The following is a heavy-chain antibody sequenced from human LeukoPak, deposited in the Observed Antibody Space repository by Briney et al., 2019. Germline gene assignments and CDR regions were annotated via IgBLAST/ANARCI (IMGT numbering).Heavy chain of an antibody. CDR2: ISDKGGIT. D-gene: IGHD2-15*01. CDR3: ARSGGAYKQFEV. Sequence: GGSLRPPCPALALNCSTLGSDWARQAPGKGPEWVSHISDKGGITYADSVNGRFTISRDNAKNSLYLRMTSLRAEDTAVYYCARSGGAYKQFEVWGQGTLVTVSS. J-gene: IGHJ4*02. CDR1: ALNCSTLG. V-gene: IGHV3-48*03.